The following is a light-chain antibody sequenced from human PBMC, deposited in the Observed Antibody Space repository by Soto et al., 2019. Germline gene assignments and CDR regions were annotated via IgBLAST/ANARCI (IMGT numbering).Light chain of an antibody. CDR1: QSLSSSY. CDR2: NTS. Sequence: EIVLTQSPDTLSLSPGERVTLSCRASQSLSSSYFGWYQQRHGQAPSLLIYNTSNRATGIPDRFSGSASGTDFTLTIIRLEPEDFAVYSCQQYSSAPAWTFGQGAKGEIK. CDR3: QQYSSAPAWT. V-gene: IGKV3-20*01. J-gene: IGKJ1*01.